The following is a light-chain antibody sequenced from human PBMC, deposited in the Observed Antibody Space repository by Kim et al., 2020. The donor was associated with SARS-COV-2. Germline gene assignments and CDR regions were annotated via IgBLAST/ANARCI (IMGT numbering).Light chain of an antibody. J-gene: IGLJ7*01. CDR3: QSYDSSAPAV. Sequence: NFMLTQPHSVSESPGKTVTISCTRSSGSIASNYVQWYQQRPGSTPTTVIYEDNQRPSGVPDRFSGSIDSSSNSASLTISGLKTEDEADYYCQSYDSSAPAVFGGGTPLTVL. CDR2: EDN. CDR1: SGSIASNY. V-gene: IGLV6-57*04.